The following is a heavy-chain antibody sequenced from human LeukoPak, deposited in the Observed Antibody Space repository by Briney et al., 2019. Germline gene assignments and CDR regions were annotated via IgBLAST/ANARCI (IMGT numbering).Heavy chain of an antibody. CDR2: IYYSGST. J-gene: IGHJ4*02. Sequence: PSETLSLTCTVSGGSISSSSYYWGWIRQPPGKGLEWIGSIYYSGSTYYNPSLKSRVTISVDTSKNQFSLRLSSVTAADTAVYYCATSEDTAMAVDYWGQGTLVTVSS. CDR1: GGSISSSSYY. CDR3: ATSEDTAMAVDY. V-gene: IGHV4-39*07. D-gene: IGHD5-18*01.